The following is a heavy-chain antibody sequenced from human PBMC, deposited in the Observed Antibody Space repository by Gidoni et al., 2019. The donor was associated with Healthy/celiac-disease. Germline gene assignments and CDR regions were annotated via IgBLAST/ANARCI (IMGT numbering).Heavy chain of an antibody. D-gene: IGHD3-22*01. J-gene: IGHJ4*02. CDR2: IYSGGST. CDR1: GFTVSSNY. V-gene: IGHV3-66*01. Sequence: EVQLVESGGGLVQPGGSVRLSCAAAGFTVSSNYMSGVRQAPGKGLEWFSVIYSGGSTYYADSVKGRFTISRDNSKNTLYLQMNSLRAEDTAVYYCARTYYYDSSGYYYDVWGQGTLVTVSS. CDR3: ARTYYYDSSGYYYDV.